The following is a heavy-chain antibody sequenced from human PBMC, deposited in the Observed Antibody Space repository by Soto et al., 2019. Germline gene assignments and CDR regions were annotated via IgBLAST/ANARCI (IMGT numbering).Heavy chain of an antibody. V-gene: IGHV1-58*02. CDR1: GFTFTSSA. CDR2: IVVGSGNT. CDR3: AAVAPKVPATAPVDY. D-gene: IGHD2-2*01. J-gene: IGHJ4*02. Sequence: QTQLVQSGPEVKKPGTSVKVSCKASGFTFTSSAMQWVRQARGQRLEWIGWIVVGSGNTNYAQKFQERVTITRDMSTSTAYMELSSLRSEDTAVYYCAAVAPKVPATAPVDYWGQGTLVTVSS.